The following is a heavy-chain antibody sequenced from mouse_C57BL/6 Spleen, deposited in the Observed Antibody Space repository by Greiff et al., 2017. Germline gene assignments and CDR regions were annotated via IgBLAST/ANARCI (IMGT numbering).Heavy chain of an antibody. J-gene: IGHJ3*01. V-gene: IGHV1-64*01. CDR3: ARGGDYYEYLY. Sequence: QVQLQQPGAELVKPGASVKLSCKASGYTFTSYWMHWVKQRPGQGLEWIGMIHPTSGSTNYNEKFKSKATLTVDKSSSTAYMQLSSLTSEDSAVYYCARGGDYYEYLYWGQGTLVTVSA. D-gene: IGHD2-4*01. CDR2: IHPTSGST. CDR1: GYTFTSYW.